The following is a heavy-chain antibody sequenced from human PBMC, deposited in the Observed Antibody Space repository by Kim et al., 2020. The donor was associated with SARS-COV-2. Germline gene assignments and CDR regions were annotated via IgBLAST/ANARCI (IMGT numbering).Heavy chain of an antibody. Sequence: GGSLRLSCAASGFTFSSFAMSWVRQAPGKGLQWVSAIIASDGSTYYADSVKGRFTISRDNSKNTLYLQMNSLSAEDTALYYCAKVSHVRGNILGMDVWGQGTTVTVSS. V-gene: IGHV3-23*01. D-gene: IGHD6-6*01. J-gene: IGHJ6*02. CDR2: IIASDGST. CDR1: GFTFSSFA. CDR3: AKVSHVRGNILGMDV.